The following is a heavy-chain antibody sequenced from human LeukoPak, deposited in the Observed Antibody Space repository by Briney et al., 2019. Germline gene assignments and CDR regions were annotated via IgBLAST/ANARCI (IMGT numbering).Heavy chain of an antibody. CDR2: INPNGGST. J-gene: IGHJ4*02. D-gene: IGHD3-10*01. V-gene: IGHV1-46*02. Sequence: ASVKVSCKASGYPFNWFYIHWVRQAPGQGLEWMGIINPNGGSTTYAQRFQGRVTFTGDTSTSTVYMELSGLTSYDTAIYFCARRAPLLWLLHWGQGTLVTVSS. CDR3: ARRAPLLWLLH. CDR1: GYPFNWFY.